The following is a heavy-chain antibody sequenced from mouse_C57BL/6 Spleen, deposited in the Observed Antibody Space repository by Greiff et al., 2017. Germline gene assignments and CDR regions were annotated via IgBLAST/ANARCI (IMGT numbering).Heavy chain of an antibody. V-gene: IGHV1-19*01. CDR1: GYTFTDYY. D-gene: IGHD2-3*01. J-gene: IGHJ4*01. CDR2: INPYNGGT. Sequence: EVQLQQSGPELVKPGASVKISCKASGYTFTDYYMNWVKQSHGKSLEWIGVINPYNGGTSYNQKFKGKATLTVDKSSSTAYMELNSLTSEDSAVYYCARGWLPNYYAMDYWGQGTSVTVSS. CDR3: ARGWLPNYYAMDY.